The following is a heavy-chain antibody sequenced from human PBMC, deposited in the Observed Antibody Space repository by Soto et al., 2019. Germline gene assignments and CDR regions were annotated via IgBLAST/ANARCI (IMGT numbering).Heavy chain of an antibody. Sequence: ASVKVSCKASGYTFTSYYMHWVLQAPGQGLEWMGIINPSGGSTSYAQKLQGRVTMTTDTSTSTAYMELRSLRSDDTAVYYCARDRRYWSAFDIWGQGTMVTVSS. CDR2: INPSGGST. CDR1: GYTFTSYY. V-gene: IGHV1-46*01. J-gene: IGHJ3*02. CDR3: ARDRRYWSAFDI. D-gene: IGHD2-15*01.